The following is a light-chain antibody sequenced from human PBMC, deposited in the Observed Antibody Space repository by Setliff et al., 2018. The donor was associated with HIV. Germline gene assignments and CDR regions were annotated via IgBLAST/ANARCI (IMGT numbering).Light chain of an antibody. CDR2: EVS. V-gene: IGLV2-14*01. Sequence: SVLTQPASVSGSPGQSITISCTGTSSDVGGHNYVSWNQQHPGKAPKLMIYEVSNRPSGVSSRFSGSKSGNTASLTISGLQAEDEADYYCSSYTSSTILVFGTGTKGTVL. CDR1: SSDVGGHNY. J-gene: IGLJ1*01. CDR3: SSYTSSTILV.